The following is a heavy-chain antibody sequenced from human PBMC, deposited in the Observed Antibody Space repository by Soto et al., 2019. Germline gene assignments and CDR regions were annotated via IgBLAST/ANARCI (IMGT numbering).Heavy chain of an antibody. CDR1: GFTFSSYA. Sequence: QVQLVESGGGVVQPGRSLRLSCAASGFTFSSYAMHWVRQAPGKGLERVAVISYDGSNKYYADSVKGRFTISRDNSKNTLYLPMNSLRAEDTAVYYCARESVAGTGVHYYCGMDVWGQGTTVTVSS. CDR2: ISYDGSNK. J-gene: IGHJ6*02. CDR3: ARESVAGTGVHYYCGMDV. V-gene: IGHV3-30-3*01. D-gene: IGHD6-19*01.